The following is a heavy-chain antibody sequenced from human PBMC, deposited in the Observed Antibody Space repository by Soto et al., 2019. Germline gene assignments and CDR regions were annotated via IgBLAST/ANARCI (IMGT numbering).Heavy chain of an antibody. CDR1: GGTFSSYA. CDR3: ARDPTSVWEKIPVYGMDV. D-gene: IGHD1-1*01. J-gene: IGHJ6*02. Sequence: GASVKVSCKASGGTFSSYAISWVRQAPGQGLEWVGGIIPIFGTANYAQKFQGRVTITADESTSTAYMELSSLRSEDTAVYYCARDPTSVWEKIPVYGMDVWGQGTTGTVSS. V-gene: IGHV1-69*13. CDR2: IIPIFGTA.